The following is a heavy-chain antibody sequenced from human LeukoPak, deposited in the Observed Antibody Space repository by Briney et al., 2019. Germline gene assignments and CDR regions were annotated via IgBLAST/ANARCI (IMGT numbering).Heavy chain of an antibody. D-gene: IGHD3-10*01. V-gene: IGHV1-8*01. CDR1: GYTFTSYD. Sequence: ASVKVSCKASGYTFTSYDINWVRQAPGQGLEWMGWMNPNSGNTGYAQKFQGRVTMTRNTSISTAYMELSSLRSEDTAVYYCARGPGGVRGRGTHFYWGQGTLVTVSS. CDR2: MNPNSGNT. CDR3: ARGPGGVRGRGTHFY. J-gene: IGHJ4*02.